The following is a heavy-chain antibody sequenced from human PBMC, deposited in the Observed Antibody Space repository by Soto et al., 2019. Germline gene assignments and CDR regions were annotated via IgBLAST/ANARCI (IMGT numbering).Heavy chain of an antibody. CDR2: IKPDGSVT. D-gene: IGHD4-4*01. Sequence: GGSLRLSCRNSDFTLGNYWMNWARQAPGKGLEWVANIKPDGSVTNYLDSVKGRFTVSRDNVRNSVSLQMNSLRAEDTAVYYCVRQAKLTTVTANVGYYYGLDVWGQGTTVTVAS. J-gene: IGHJ6*02. CDR1: DFTLGNYW. V-gene: IGHV3-7*03. CDR3: VRQAKLTTVTANVGYYYGLDV.